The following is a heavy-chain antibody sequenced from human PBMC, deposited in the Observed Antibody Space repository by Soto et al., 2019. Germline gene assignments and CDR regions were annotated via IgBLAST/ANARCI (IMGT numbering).Heavy chain of an antibody. CDR3: ARLWFVRGVIKEYYYYYYMDV. J-gene: IGHJ6*03. D-gene: IGHD3-10*02. CDR2: ISAYNGNT. V-gene: IGHV1-18*01. CDR1: GYTFTSYG. Sequence: ASVKVSCKASGYTFTSYGISWVRQAPGQGLEWMGWISAYNGNTNYAQKHKGRVTMTTDTSTSTAYMEQRSLRSDDTAEYYCARLWFVRGVIKEYYYYYYMDVWGKGTTVTVSS.